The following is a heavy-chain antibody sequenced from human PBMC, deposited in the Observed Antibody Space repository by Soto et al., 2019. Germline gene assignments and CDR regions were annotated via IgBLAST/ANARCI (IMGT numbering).Heavy chain of an antibody. V-gene: IGHV3-30*18. CDR3: AKGGRQWLGTSDFNS. CDR1: GFTFSDYA. CDR2: VSHDGRNT. J-gene: IGHJ4*02. D-gene: IGHD6-19*01. Sequence: VQLVESGGGVVQPGRSLRLSCAASGFTFSDYAMHWVRQAPGKGLEWVAVVSHDGRNTHYADSVKGRFTISRDSSKNTVPLEMTSLRAEDTAIYSCAKGGRQWLGTSDFNSWGQGALVTVSS.